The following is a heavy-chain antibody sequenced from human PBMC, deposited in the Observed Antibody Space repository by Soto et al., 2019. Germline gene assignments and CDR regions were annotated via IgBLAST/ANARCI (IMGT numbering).Heavy chain of an antibody. Sequence: QVQLVESGGGVVQPGRSLRLSCAASGFTFSNYGMHWVRQAPGKGLEWVAVISYDGSITYYADSVKGRFTISRDNSKNTLYLQMNSLRAEDTAVYYCAKDTEYEGPVKMNLGGLDYRGQGTLVTVSS. CDR1: GFTFSNYG. CDR3: AKDTEYEGPVKMNLGGLDY. CDR2: ISYDGSIT. V-gene: IGHV3-30*18. J-gene: IGHJ4*02. D-gene: IGHD3-16*01.